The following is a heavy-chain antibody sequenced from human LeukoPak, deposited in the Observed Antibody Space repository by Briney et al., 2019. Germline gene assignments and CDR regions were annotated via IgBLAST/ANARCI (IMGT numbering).Heavy chain of an antibody. Sequence: ASVKVSCKVSGYTLTELSMHWVRQAPGKGLEWMGGFDPEDGETIYAQKFQGRVTMTEDTSTDTAYMELSSLRSEDTAVYYCATSSYCSSTSCHKLGYYYCMDVWGKGTTVTVSS. CDR1: GYTLTELS. J-gene: IGHJ6*03. CDR2: FDPEDGET. D-gene: IGHD2-2*01. V-gene: IGHV1-24*01. CDR3: ATSSYCSSTSCHKLGYYYCMDV.